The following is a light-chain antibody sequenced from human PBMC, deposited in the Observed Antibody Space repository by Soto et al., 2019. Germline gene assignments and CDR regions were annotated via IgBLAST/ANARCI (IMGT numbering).Light chain of an antibody. V-gene: IGKV3-15*01. J-gene: IGKJ1*01. Sequence: EIVLTQSPGTLSLSPGERATLSCRASQSVSSSYLARYQQKPGQAPTLLIYDTSTRAAGIAARFSGSGSGTEFTLPISSLQSEDSAVYYCQQYVQWPPGAFGQGTTVEIK. CDR3: QQYVQWPPGA. CDR1: QSVSSSY. CDR2: DTS.